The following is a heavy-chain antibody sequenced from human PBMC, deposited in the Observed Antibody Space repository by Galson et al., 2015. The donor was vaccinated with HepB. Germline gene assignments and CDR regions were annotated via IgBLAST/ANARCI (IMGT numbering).Heavy chain of an antibody. CDR2: IYFSGNT. D-gene: IGHD7-27*01. V-gene: IGHV4-59*01. J-gene: IGHJ4*02. CDR1: GVSTSGSY. Sequence: LTCTVSGVSTSGSYWSWIRQPPGKGLEWIAFIYFSGNTNKNPSPKSRVTISVDSSKNQFSLRLSSMTAADTGLYYCARVGVTGDRDYFDYWGQGALVTVSS. CDR3: ARVGVTGDRDYFDY.